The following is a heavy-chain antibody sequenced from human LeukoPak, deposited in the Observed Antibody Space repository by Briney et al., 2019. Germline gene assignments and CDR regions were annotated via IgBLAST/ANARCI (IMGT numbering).Heavy chain of an antibody. Sequence: SETLSLTCAVSGGSISSGGYSWSWIRQPPGKGLEWIGYIYYSGSTYYNPSLKSRVTISVDTSKNQFSLKLSSVTAADTAVYYCARDSYYYGSGSKYYYYYMDVWGKGTTVTVSS. CDR3: ARDSYYYGSGSKYYYYYMDV. D-gene: IGHD3-10*01. CDR1: GGSISSGGYS. V-gene: IGHV4-30-4*07. CDR2: IYYSGST. J-gene: IGHJ6*03.